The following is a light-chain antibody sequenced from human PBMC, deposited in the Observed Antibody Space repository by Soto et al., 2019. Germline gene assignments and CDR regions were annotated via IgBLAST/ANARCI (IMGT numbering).Light chain of an antibody. J-gene: IGKJ1*01. V-gene: IGKV2-30*01. CDR1: QSLVYSNGHAY. CDR2: QVS. Sequence: DAVLTQSPLSLPVTHGQPASISCRSSQSLVYSNGHAYLIWFQQRPGQSPRRLIYQVSTRDAGVPDRFSGSGSGTYFTLTISRVEAEDVGLYYCMQGTHWPWTFGQGTKVEIK. CDR3: MQGTHWPWT.